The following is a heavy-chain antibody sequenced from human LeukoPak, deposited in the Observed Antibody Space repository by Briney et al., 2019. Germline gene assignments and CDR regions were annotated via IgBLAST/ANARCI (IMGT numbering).Heavy chain of an antibody. J-gene: IGHJ4*02. V-gene: IGHV4-59*01. Sequence: PSETLSLTCIVSGGSISSYYWTWMRQPPGKGLEWIGYIYYSGSTNYNPSLKSRVTISVDTSKNQFSLNLSSVTAADTAVYYCARVGDNYDRSGYCFDYWGQGTLVTVSS. CDR1: GGSISSYY. D-gene: IGHD3-22*01. CDR3: ARVGDNYDRSGYCFDY. CDR2: IYYSGST.